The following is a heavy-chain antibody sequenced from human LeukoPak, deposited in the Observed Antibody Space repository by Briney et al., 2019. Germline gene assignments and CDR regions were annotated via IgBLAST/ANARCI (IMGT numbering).Heavy chain of an antibody. V-gene: IGHV3-23*01. CDR3: ARDGSWGWAQYDY. J-gene: IGHJ4*02. CDR2: ITDNGGER. D-gene: IGHD5-24*01. CDR1: GFRFSSHG. Sequence: PGGSLRLSCAVSGFRFSSHGVGWVRQAPGKGLEWVAGITDNGGERNYAESVKGRFTIARDNSKSTLDLQMNSLRAEDTALYYCARDGSWGWAQYDYWGQGILVTVSS.